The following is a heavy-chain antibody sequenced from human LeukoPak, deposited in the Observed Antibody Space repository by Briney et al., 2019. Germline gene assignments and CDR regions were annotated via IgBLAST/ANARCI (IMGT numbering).Heavy chain of an antibody. J-gene: IGHJ4*02. Sequence: GESLGISCQGSGYSFISYWISWVRQMPGKGLEWMGRIDPSDSYTNYSPSFQGHATISVDKSISTAYLQWSSLKASDTAMYYCARHWGAVAGVDYWGQGTLVTVSS. V-gene: IGHV5-10-1*01. D-gene: IGHD6-19*01. CDR1: GYSFISYW. CDR2: IDPSDSYT. CDR3: ARHWGAVAGVDY.